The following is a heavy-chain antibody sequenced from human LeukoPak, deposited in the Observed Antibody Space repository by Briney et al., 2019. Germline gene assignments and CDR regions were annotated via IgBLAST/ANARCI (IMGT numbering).Heavy chain of an antibody. CDR1: GGSISSSSYY. D-gene: IGHD6-13*01. J-gene: IGHJ5*02. Sequence: PSETLSLTCTVSGGSISSSSYYWGWIRQPPGKGLEWIGSIYYSGSTYYNPSLKSRVTISVDTSKNQFSLKLSSVTAADTAVYYCARGPQQQLVPDWFDPWGQGTLVTVSS. CDR2: IYYSGST. CDR3: ARGPQQQLVPDWFDP. V-gene: IGHV4-39*07.